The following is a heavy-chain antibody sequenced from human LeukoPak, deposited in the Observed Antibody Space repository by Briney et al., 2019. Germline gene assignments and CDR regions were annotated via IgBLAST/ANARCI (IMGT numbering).Heavy chain of an antibody. CDR3: AKDRLPMVRGVDN. D-gene: IGHD3-10*01. V-gene: IGHV3-23*01. J-gene: IGHJ4*02. Sequence: PGGSLRLSCAASGFTFSSYAVSWVRQAPGKGLEWVSAISGSGGTTYYADSVKGRFTISRDNSKNTVFLQMNSLRAEDTAVYYCAKDRLPMVRGVDNWGQGTLVTVSS. CDR2: ISGSGGTT. CDR1: GFTFSSYA.